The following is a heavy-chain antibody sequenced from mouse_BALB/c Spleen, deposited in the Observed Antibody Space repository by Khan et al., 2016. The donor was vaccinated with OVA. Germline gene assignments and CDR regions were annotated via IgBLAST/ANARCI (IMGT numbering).Heavy chain of an antibody. J-gene: IGHJ4*01. V-gene: IGHV2-6-4*01. CDR3: ARDYYRYDGYNAMDY. CDR1: GFSLSRYN. CDR2: IWGGGGT. D-gene: IGHD2-14*01. Sequence: QVQLKESGPGLVAPSQSLSITCTVSGFSLSRYNIHWVRQPPGKGLEWLGMIWGGGGTDYNSTLKSRLSISNDNSKSQVFLKMNSLQTDDTAMYYCARDYYRYDGYNAMDYWGQGTSVTVSS.